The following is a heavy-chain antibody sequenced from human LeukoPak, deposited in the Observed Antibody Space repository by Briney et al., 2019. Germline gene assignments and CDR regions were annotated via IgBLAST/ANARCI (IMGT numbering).Heavy chain of an antibody. Sequence: PGGSLRLSCAASGFTFSGSAMHWVRQASGKGLEWVGRIRSKANSYATAYAASVKGRFTISRDDSKNTAYLQMNSLKTEDTAVYYCMGIAVAGNLGYWGQGTLVTVSS. J-gene: IGHJ4*02. CDR3: MGIAVAGNLGY. CDR2: IRSKANSYAT. D-gene: IGHD6-19*01. CDR1: GFTFSGSA. V-gene: IGHV3-73*01.